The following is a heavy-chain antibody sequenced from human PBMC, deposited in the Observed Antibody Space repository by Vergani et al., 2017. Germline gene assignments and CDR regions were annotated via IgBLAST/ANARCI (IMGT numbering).Heavy chain of an antibody. CDR1: GLTFSNYS. V-gene: IGHV3-21*01. Sequence: EVQMVESGGGLVKPGGSLRLSCAASGLTFSNYSMNWVRQAPGKGLEWVSSIDSSSTYLYYADSLKGRFTISRDNAKNSLYLQMNSLRVEDTAVYFCARDLTGIRYDGFYMDVWGKGTTVTVSS. CDR3: ARDLTGIRYDGFYMDV. CDR2: IDSSSTYL. J-gene: IGHJ6*03. D-gene: IGHD1-20*01.